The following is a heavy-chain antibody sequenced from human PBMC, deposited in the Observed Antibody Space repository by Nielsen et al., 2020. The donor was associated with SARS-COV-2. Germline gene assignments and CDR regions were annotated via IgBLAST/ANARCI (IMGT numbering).Heavy chain of an antibody. CDR1: GGSVSSGSYY. CDR3: ARHTPLGYCSSTSCSALGH. Sequence: SETLSLTCTVSGGSVSSGSYYWGWIRQPPGKGLEWLGTISYSGNTYYNPSLKSRVTISVDTSKNQFSLKLSSVTAADTAVYYCARHTPLGYCSSTSCSALGHWGQGTLVTVSS. V-gene: IGHV4-39*01. J-gene: IGHJ4*02. D-gene: IGHD2-2*01. CDR2: ISYSGNT.